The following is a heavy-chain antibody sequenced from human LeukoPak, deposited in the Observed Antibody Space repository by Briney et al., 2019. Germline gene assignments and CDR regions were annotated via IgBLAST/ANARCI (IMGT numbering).Heavy chain of an antibody. J-gene: IGHJ3*02. D-gene: IGHD5-24*01. CDR1: GYSISNGYY. CDR3: ARRWLQLVGAFDI. CDR2: IYYSGST. Sequence: SETLSLTCTVSGYSISNGYYWDWIRQPPGRGLEWIGSIYYSGSTYYNPSLKSRVTISVDTSKNQFSLKLSSVTAADTAVYYCARRWLQLVGAFDIWGQGTMVTVSS. V-gene: IGHV4-38-2*02.